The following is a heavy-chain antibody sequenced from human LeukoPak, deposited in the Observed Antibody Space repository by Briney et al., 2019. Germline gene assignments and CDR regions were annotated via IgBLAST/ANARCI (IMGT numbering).Heavy chain of an antibody. D-gene: IGHD3-16*01. CDR2: IYYTGST. Sequence: PSETLSLTCTISGSSITSVSHYWGWIRQPPGKGLERIGDIYYTGSTYYSPSLRSRVTMSVHTSENQFSLRLNSVTAVDTAVYYCARRWGNIVGVTYEYWGQGTLVTVSS. V-gene: IGHV4-39*01. CDR3: ARRWGNIVGVTYEY. CDR1: GSSITSVSHY. J-gene: IGHJ4*02.